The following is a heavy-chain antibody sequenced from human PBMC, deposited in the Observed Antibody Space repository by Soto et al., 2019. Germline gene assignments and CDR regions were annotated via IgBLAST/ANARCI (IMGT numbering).Heavy chain of an antibody. CDR1: GGTFSSYA. J-gene: IGHJ6*02. CDR2: IIPIFGTA. D-gene: IGHD2-8*01. CDR3: ARDLDIVLMVYAKPGGYYYYGMDV. V-gene: IGHV1-69*13. Sequence: SVKVSCKASGGTFSSYAISWVRQAPGQGLEWMGGIIPIFGTANYAQKFQGRVTITADESTSTAYMELSSLRSEDTAVYYCARDLDIVLMVYAKPGGYYYYGMDVWGQGTTVTVSS.